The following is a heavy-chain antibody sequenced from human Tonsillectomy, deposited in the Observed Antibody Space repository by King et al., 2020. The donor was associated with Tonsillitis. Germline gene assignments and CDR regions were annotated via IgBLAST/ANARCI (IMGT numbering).Heavy chain of an antibody. CDR2: IYTDGTTT. CDR1: GFTFRTYG. J-gene: IGHJ4*02. V-gene: IGHV3-23*03. CDR3: AKALGAAAGLDY. Sequence: VQLVESGGGLVQPGGSLRLSCAASGFTFRTYGMSWVRQAPGKGLEWVSIIYTDGTTTHYADSLKGRFTISRDNSKNTLYLQMNSLRAEDTAVYSCAKALGAAAGLDYWGQGTLVTVSS. D-gene: IGHD6-13*01.